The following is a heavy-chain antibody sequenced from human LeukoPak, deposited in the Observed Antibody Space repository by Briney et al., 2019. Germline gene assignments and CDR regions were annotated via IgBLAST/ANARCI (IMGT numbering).Heavy chain of an antibody. D-gene: IGHD4-23*01. J-gene: IGHJ4*02. CDR2: ITSTSNII. CDR1: GFTFSNYS. V-gene: IGHV3-48*01. Sequence: GGSLRLSCAASGFTFSNYSMNWVRQAPGKGLEWISYITSTSNIILYGDSVKGRFTVSRDNAKNSLYLQMNSLRAEDTAVYYCATVKNDYWGQGTLVTVSS. CDR3: ATVKNDY.